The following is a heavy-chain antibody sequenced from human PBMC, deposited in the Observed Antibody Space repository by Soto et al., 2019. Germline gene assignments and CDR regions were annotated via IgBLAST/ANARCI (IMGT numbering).Heavy chain of an antibody. CDR3: AVGNWGRRKDY. V-gene: IGHV3-7*03. Sequence: GGSLRLSCAASGFTFSSYWMSWVRQAPGKGLEWVANIKQDGSEKYYVDSVKGRFTISRDNAKNSLYLQMNSLRAEDTAVYYWAVGNWGRRKDYWGQGTLVTVSS. D-gene: IGHD7-27*01. CDR1: GFTFSSYW. J-gene: IGHJ4*02. CDR2: IKQDGSEK.